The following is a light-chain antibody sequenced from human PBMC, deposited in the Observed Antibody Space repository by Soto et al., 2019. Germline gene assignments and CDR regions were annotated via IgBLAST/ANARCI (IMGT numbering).Light chain of an antibody. CDR1: QSVLYSSNNKNY. V-gene: IGKV4-1*01. J-gene: IGKJ3*01. CDR2: WAS. Sequence: DIVMTQSPDSLAVSLGERATINCKSSQSVLYSSNNKNYLAWYQQKPGQPPKLLIYWASTRESGVPDRFSGSGSGTAFTLTISSLQAEDVAVYYCQQTYSVSRISYGPGTKVDLK. CDR3: QQTYSVSRIS.